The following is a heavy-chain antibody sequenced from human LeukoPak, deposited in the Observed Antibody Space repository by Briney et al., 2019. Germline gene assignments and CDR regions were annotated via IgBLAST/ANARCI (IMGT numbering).Heavy chain of an antibody. CDR3: AKDLRLQLWLELGAFDI. J-gene: IGHJ3*02. D-gene: IGHD5-18*01. Sequence: GGSLRLSCAASGFTFSSYGMSWVRQAPGKGLEWVSAISGSGGSTYYADSVKGRFTISRDNSKNTLYLQMNSLRAEDTAVYYCAKDLRLQLWLELGAFDIWGQGTMVTVSS. CDR2: ISGSGGST. V-gene: IGHV3-23*01. CDR1: GFTFSSYG.